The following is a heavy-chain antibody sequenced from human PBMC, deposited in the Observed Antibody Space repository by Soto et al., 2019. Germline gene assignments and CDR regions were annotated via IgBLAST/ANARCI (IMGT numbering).Heavy chain of an antibody. CDR2: IYYSGST. J-gene: IGHJ2*01. D-gene: IGHD6-19*01. V-gene: IGHV4-39*01. Sequence: SETLSLTCTFSGGSISSSSYYWGWIRQPPGKGLEWIGSIYYSGSTYYNPSLKSRVTISVDTSKNQFSLKLSSVTAADTAVYYCASLSIAVAGPAWYFDLWGRGTLVTVSS. CDR3: ASLSIAVAGPAWYFDL. CDR1: GGSISSSSYY.